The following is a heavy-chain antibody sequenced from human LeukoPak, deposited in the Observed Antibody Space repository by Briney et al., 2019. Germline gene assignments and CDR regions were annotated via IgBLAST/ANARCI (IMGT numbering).Heavy chain of an antibody. Sequence: GASVKASCKASGYTFTSYGISWVRQAPGQGLEWMGWISTYNNNTHYAQKFQVRVTMTTDTSTSTAYMELRSLRSDDTAVYHCARVSGSYRGAIDYWGQATLVTVSS. D-gene: IGHD1-26*01. CDR3: ARVSGSYRGAIDY. CDR1: GYTFTSYG. V-gene: IGHV1-18*01. J-gene: IGHJ4*02. CDR2: ISTYNNNT.